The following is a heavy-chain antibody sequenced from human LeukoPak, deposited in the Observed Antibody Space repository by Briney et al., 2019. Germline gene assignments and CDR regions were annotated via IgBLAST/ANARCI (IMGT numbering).Heavy chain of an antibody. J-gene: IGHJ4*02. V-gene: IGHV1-69*05. Sequence: SVKVSCKASGGTFSSYAISWVRQAPGQGLEWMGRIIPIFGTANYAQKFQGRVTITTDESTSTAYMELSSLRSEDTAVYYCARAGYYDSSGPFYWGQGTLITVSS. CDR3: ARAGYYDSSGPFY. CDR1: GGTFSSYA. CDR2: IIPIFGTA. D-gene: IGHD3-22*01.